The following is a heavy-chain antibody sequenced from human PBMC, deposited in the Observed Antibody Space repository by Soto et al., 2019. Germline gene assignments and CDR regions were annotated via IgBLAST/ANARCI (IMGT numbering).Heavy chain of an antibody. D-gene: IGHD3-10*01. V-gene: IGHV1-8*01. Sequence: QVQLVQSGAEVKKPGASVKVSCTGSGYTFRSYDIHWVRQATGQGLEWMGWVNPNTGNTGYAQKFPGRVTMTRDMSKSSAYMEVNSLTSEDMAIYYCARAYGAGSFDFWGQGTLVSVSS. CDR3: ARAYGAGSFDF. CDR2: VNPNTGNT. J-gene: IGHJ5*01. CDR1: GYTFRSYD.